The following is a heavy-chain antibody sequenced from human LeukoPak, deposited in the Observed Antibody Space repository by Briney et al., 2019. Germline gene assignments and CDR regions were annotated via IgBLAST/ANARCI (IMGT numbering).Heavy chain of an antibody. CDR2: ISWNSGAT. CDR3: GKDPWRYFYGSGTSYEGYFDL. V-gene: IGHV3-9*01. J-gene: IGHJ2*01. CDR1: GVSFEDYA. Sequence: PGGSLRLSCAASGVSFEDYAMHWVRQIPGKGLEWVSGISWNSGATGYADSVKGRFAISRDNAKNSLYLQMNSLRVEDTALYYCGKDPWRYFYGSGTSYEGYFDLWGRGTLVIVSS. D-gene: IGHD3-10*01.